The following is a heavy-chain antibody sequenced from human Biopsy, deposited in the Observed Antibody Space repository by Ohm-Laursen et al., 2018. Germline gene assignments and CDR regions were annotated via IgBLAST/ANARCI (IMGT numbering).Heavy chain of an antibody. CDR2: INPHSGTT. Sequence: SVKVSCKASGYTFTGQYFHWVRQVPGQGLEWMGWINPHSGTTKFAQDFQGRVTMTRDTSITTAYMELRRLRSDDTAVYYCAKGQDLRGGAEYFQHWGQGALVTVSS. D-gene: IGHD2-15*01. J-gene: IGHJ1*01. V-gene: IGHV1-2*02. CDR3: AKGQDLRGGAEYFQH. CDR1: GYTFTGQY.